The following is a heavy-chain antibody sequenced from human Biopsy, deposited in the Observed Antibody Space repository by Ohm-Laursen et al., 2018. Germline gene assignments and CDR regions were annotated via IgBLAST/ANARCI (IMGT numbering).Heavy chain of an antibody. Sequence: SDTLSLTCAVSGGSISNNNYYWGWIRQPPGKGLEWIGSIFYRGSTHYKPSLKSRVTISVDTSKNQFSLKLNSVTAADTAVYYCARDYGTSGYYYASWGQGTLVTVSS. J-gene: IGHJ5*02. CDR1: GGSISNNNYY. V-gene: IGHV4-39*01. CDR2: IFYRGST. D-gene: IGHD3-22*01. CDR3: ARDYGTSGYYYAS.